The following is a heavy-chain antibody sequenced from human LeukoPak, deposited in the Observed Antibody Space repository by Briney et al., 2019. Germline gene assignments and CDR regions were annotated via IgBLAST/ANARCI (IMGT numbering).Heavy chain of an antibody. Sequence: GGSLRLSCTVSGFTVSSNSMSWVRQAPGKGLEWVSFIYSDNTHYSDSVKGRFTISRDNSKNTLYLQMNSLRAEDTAVYYCAKDEQGYSGYVFDPWGQGTLVTVSS. V-gene: IGHV3-53*01. J-gene: IGHJ5*02. CDR2: IYSDNT. D-gene: IGHD5-12*01. CDR3: AKDEQGYSGYVFDP. CDR1: GFTVSSNS.